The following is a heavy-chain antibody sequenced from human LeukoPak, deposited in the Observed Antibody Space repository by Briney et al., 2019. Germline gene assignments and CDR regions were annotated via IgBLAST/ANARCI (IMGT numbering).Heavy chain of an antibody. D-gene: IGHD3-10*01. Sequence: SETLSLTCTVSGGSISSGSYYWSLIRQPAGKGLEWIGRIYTSGSTNYKPSLKRRGTISVDTAKSQFSLKLGSVPAADTAVYYCASSGAAYRGVRGWKWGQGPLVTVSS. CDR2: IYTSGST. CDR3: ASSGAAYRGVRGWK. J-gene: IGHJ4*02. V-gene: IGHV4-61*02. CDR1: GGSISSGSYY.